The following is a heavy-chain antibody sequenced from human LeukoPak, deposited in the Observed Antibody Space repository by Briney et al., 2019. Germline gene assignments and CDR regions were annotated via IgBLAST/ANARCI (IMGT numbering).Heavy chain of an antibody. CDR3: ARDGPDYGYAFDI. CDR1: GFTFSSYS. J-gene: IGHJ3*02. D-gene: IGHD4-17*01. Sequence: GGSLRLSCAASGFTFSSYSMNWVRQAPGKGREGVSYISSSSSTIYHADSVKGRFTISRDNAKNSQYLQMNSLRDEDTAVYYCARDGPDYGYAFDIWGQGTMVTVSS. V-gene: IGHV3-48*02. CDR2: ISSSSSTI.